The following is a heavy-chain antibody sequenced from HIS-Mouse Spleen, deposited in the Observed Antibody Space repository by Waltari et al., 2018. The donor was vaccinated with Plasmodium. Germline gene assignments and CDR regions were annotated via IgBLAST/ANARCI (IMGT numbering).Heavy chain of an antibody. CDR3: ARGRGRGTSSGYFDL. CDR2: INHSGST. V-gene: IGHV4-34*01. Sequence: QVQLQQWGAGLLKPSETLSLPCAVYGGSFSGYYWMWIRQPPGKGLEWIGEINHSGSTNDNPSLKSRVTISVETAKNQYSLKLSSVSGADTAVYYCARGRGRGTSSGYFDLWGRGTLVTVSS. CDR1: GGSFSGYY. J-gene: IGHJ2*01.